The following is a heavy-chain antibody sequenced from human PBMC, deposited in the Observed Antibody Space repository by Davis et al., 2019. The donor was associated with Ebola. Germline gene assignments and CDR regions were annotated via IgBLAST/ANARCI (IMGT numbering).Heavy chain of an antibody. CDR2: IKQDGSEK. CDR3: ARDLSYYDSSGYYYFDAFDI. J-gene: IGHJ3*02. Sequence: GESLKISCAASGFTFSSYWMSWVRQAPGKGLEWVANIKQDGSEKYYVDSVKGRFTISRDNAKNSLYLQMNSLRAEDTAVYYCARDLSYYDSSGYYYFDAFDIWGQGTMVTVSS. D-gene: IGHD3-22*01. V-gene: IGHV3-7*01. CDR1: GFTFSSYW.